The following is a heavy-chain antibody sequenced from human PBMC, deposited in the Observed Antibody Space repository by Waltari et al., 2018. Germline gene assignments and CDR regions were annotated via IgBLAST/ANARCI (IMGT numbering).Heavy chain of an antibody. V-gene: IGHV4-4*02. Sequence: QLQLEESGPGLVKPSGTLSLTCAVSGDSMSSSDWWSWVRQPPGKGLEWMGQIQRSGRTTDHPSFASRVSMSIDTSNNNFCLRVTSATAADTAVYYCARDRGKGIYLDSWGQGTLVTVSP. D-gene: IGHD2-15*01. CDR2: IQRSGRT. CDR1: GDSMSSSDW. CDR3: ARDRGKGIYLDS. J-gene: IGHJ4*02.